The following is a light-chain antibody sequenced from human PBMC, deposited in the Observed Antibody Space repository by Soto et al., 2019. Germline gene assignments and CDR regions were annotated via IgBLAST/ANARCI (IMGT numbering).Light chain of an antibody. V-gene: IGKV1-39*01. CDR2: AAS. CDR3: QQSYSTPPWT. Sequence: GDRVTIPCRASQSISSYLNWYQQKPGKAPKLLIYAASSLQSGVPSRFSGSGSGTDFTLTISSLQPEDFATYYCQQSYSTPPWTFGQGTKVDIK. J-gene: IGKJ1*01. CDR1: QSISSY.